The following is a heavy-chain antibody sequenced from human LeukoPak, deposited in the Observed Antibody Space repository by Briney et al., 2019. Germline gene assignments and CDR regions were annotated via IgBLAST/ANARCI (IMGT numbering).Heavy chain of an antibody. V-gene: IGHV5-51*01. CDR3: ASPGYSSSWYGGY. Sequence: GESLKISCKGSGYSFTSHWIGWVRQMPGKGLEWMGIIYPGDSDTRYSPSFQGQVTISADESISTAYLQWSSLKASDTAMYYCASPGYSSSWYGGYWGQGTLVTVSS. J-gene: IGHJ4*02. CDR1: GYSFTSHW. CDR2: IYPGDSDT. D-gene: IGHD6-13*01.